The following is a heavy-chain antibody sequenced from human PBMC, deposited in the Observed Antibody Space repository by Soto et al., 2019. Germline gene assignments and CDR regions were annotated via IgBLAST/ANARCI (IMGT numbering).Heavy chain of an antibody. D-gene: IGHD4-17*01. CDR3: ARNYGDGEFRSYYYGMDV. CDR2: ISYDGSNK. Sequence: PGGSLRLSCAASGFTFSSYAMHWVRQAPGKGLEWVAVISYDGSNKYYADSVKGRFTISRDNSKNTLYLQMNSLRAEDTAVYYCARNYGDGEFRSYYYGMDVWGQGTTVTVSS. CDR1: GFTFSSYA. V-gene: IGHV3-30-3*01. J-gene: IGHJ6*02.